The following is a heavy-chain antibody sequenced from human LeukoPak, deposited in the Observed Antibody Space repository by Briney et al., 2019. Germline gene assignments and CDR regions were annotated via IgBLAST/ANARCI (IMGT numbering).Heavy chain of an antibody. V-gene: IGHV3-15*01. CDR3: TTLETYYYDSSGYWDPADY. D-gene: IGHD3-22*01. J-gene: IGHJ4*02. CDR1: GFTFSSYA. CDR2: IKSKTDGGTT. Sequence: PGGSLRLSCVASGFTFSSYAMSWVRQAPGKGLEWVGRIKSKTDGGTTDYAAPVKGRFTISRDDSKNTLYLQMNSLKTEDTAVYYCTTLETYYYDSSGYWDPADYWGQGTLVTVSS.